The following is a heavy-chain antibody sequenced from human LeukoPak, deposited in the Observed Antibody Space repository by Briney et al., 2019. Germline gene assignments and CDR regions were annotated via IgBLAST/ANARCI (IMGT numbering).Heavy chain of an antibody. J-gene: IGHJ6*02. V-gene: IGHV1-69*13. CDR2: IIPIFGTA. CDR1: GGTFSSYA. CDR3: AREWIQLWTYYYYGMDV. Sequence: SVKVSCKASGGTFSSYAISWVRQAPGQGLEWMGGIIPIFGTANYAQKFQGRVTITADESTSTAYMELSSLRSEDTAVYYCAREWIQLWTYYYYGMDVWGQGTTVTVSS. D-gene: IGHD5-18*01.